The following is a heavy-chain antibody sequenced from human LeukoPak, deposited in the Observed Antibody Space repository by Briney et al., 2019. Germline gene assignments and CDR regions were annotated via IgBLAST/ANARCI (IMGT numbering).Heavy chain of an antibody. CDR3: ARVEMATRRPYYFDY. J-gene: IGHJ4*02. CDR2: IYYSGTT. CDR1: GGSISSYY. V-gene: IGHV4-59*01. D-gene: IGHD5-24*01. Sequence: KPSETLSLTCTVSGGSISSYYWSWIRQPPGKGLEWIGYIYYSGTTNYNPSLKSRVTISVDTSKNQFSLNLSSVTAADTAVYYCARVEMATRRPYYFDYWGQGTLVTVSS.